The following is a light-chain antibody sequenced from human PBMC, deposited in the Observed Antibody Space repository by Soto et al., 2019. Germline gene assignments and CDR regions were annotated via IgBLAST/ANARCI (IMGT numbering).Light chain of an antibody. CDR2: WAS. Sequence: DIVMTQSPDSLAVSLGERVTFNCKSSQSVLYSSNNRNYLTWFQQKPGQPPKLLIYWASTRESGVPDRFSGSGSGTDFTLTISGLQAEDVAVYYCQQYYNTPLTFGGGTKVEI. CDR1: QSVLYSSNNRNY. CDR3: QQYYNTPLT. J-gene: IGKJ4*01. V-gene: IGKV4-1*01.